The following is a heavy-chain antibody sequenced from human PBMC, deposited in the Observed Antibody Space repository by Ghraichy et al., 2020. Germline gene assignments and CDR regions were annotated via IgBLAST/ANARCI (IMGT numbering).Heavy chain of an antibody. Sequence: SETLSLTCTVSGGSISSSSYYWGWIRQPPGKGLEWIGSIYYSGSTYYNPSLKSRVTISVDTSKNQFSLKLSSVTASDTAVYYCASPPGYSSGWPFDYWGQGTLVTVSS. J-gene: IGHJ4*02. CDR2: IYYSGST. CDR1: GGSISSSSYY. CDR3: ASPPGYSSGWPFDY. V-gene: IGHV4-39*01. D-gene: IGHD6-19*01.